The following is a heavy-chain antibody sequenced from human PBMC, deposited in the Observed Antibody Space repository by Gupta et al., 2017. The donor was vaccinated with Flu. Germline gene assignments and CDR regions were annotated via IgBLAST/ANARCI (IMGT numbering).Heavy chain of an antibody. Sequence: WSRGPPEKGMEWIGYIQYSGSTNHNPSLKSRVTISVDTSKNQFSLKLSSGTAADTAVYYCARRGGPTGYFDYWGQGTLVTVSS. V-gene: IGHV4-59*08. D-gene: IGHD3-16*01. J-gene: IGHJ4*02. CDR2: IQYSGST. CDR3: ARRGGPTGYFDY.